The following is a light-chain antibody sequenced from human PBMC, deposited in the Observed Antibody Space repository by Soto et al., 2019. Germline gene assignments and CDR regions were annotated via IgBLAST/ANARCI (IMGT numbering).Light chain of an antibody. CDR2: SVN. J-gene: IGLJ1*01. V-gene: IGLV1-44*01. CDR1: SSNIGKNT. Sequence: QSVLTQPPSASGTPGQRVAISCSGSSSNIGKNTVNWYQQLPGTAPKLLIYSVNQRPSGVPDRLSGFKSGTSASLAIRGLQSEDEADYYCAAWDDSLKADVFGTGTKLTVL. CDR3: AAWDDSLKADV.